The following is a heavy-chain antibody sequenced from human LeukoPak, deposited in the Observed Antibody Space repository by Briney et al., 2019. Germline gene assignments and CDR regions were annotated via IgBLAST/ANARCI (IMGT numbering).Heavy chain of an antibody. D-gene: IGHD3-3*01. CDR2: ISGSGGST. Sequence: GGSLRLSCAASGFTLSGYAMSWVRQAPGKGLEWVSAISGSGGSTYYADSVKGRFTISRDNSKNTLYLQMNSLRAEDTAVYYCAKDPGYYDFWSGYHTTPLNWGQGTLVTVSS. V-gene: IGHV3-23*01. J-gene: IGHJ4*02. CDR3: AKDPGYYDFWSGYHTTPLN. CDR1: GFTLSGYA.